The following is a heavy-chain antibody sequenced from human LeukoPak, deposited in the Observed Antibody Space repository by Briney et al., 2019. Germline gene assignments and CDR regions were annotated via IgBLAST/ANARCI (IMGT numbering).Heavy chain of an antibody. CDR3: ARVTPYYDFWSGYPRLDY. J-gene: IGHJ4*02. D-gene: IGHD3-3*01. CDR2: INPNSGGT. V-gene: IGHV1-2*02. Sequence: GASVKVSCKASGYTFTGYYMHWVRQAPGQGLEWMGWINPNSGGTNYAQKFQGRVTMTRDTSISTAYMELSRLRSDDTAVYYCARVTPYYDFWSGYPRLDYWGQGTLVTVSS. CDR1: GYTFTGYY.